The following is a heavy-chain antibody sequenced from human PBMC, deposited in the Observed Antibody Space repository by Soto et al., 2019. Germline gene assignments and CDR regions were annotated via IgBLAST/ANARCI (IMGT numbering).Heavy chain of an antibody. CDR2: INPNGGST. D-gene: IGHD3-16*01. CDR1: GYSFTSQY. CDR3: AGGEGLGPGGGGTEPLDI. Sequence: QVQLVQSGAEVEKPGASVKISCKASGYSFTSQYVHWVRQAPGQGLEWMGIINPNGGSTTYAQKFQGRVAMTRGPPPTTVYMGECSLHSEDTAGYYCAGGEGLGPGGGGTEPLDIWGQGTMVTVAS. V-gene: IGHV1-46*03. J-gene: IGHJ3*02.